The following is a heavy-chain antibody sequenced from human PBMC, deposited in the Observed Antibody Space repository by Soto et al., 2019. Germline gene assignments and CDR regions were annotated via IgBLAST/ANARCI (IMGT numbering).Heavy chain of an antibody. CDR1: GGSISSGGYY. J-gene: IGHJ4*02. V-gene: IGHV4-31*01. D-gene: IGHD2-21*02. Sequence: QVQLQESGPGLVKPSQTLSLTCTVSGGSISSGGYYWSWIRQHPGKGLEWIGYIYYSGSTYYNPSLKRQVTRSVDTSKHQFSLKLSSVTAADTAVYCCARDHCGDCYYFDYWGQGTLVTVSS. CDR2: IYYSGST. CDR3: ARDHCGDCYYFDY.